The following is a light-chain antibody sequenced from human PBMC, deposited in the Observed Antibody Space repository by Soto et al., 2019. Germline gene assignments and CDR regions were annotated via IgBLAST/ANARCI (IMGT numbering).Light chain of an antibody. CDR1: QSVLTY. Sequence: DIQMTQSPSSLSASVGDRVTITCRASQSVLTYLNWYQQKPGKAPKLLLYAASTLQTGVPSRFSGSASGTDFTLTISCLQSEDFATYYCQQYYSYPPTFGQGTRLEIK. J-gene: IGKJ5*01. V-gene: IGKV1-39*01. CDR3: QQYYSYPPT. CDR2: AAS.